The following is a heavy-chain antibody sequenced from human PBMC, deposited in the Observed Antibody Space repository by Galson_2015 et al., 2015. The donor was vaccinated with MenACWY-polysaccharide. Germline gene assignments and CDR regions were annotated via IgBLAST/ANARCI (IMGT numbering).Heavy chain of an antibody. Sequence: QSGAEVKKPGESLKISCKGSGYSFTSYWIGWVRQMPGKGLEWMGIIFPSDSDIRYSPSFQGQVTISADKSINTAYLQWSSLKASDTAMYYCARAERYSGYEFDYWGQGTLVTVSS. D-gene: IGHD5-12*01. J-gene: IGHJ4*02. CDR1: GYSFTSYW. CDR3: ARAERYSGYEFDY. CDR2: IFPSDSDI. V-gene: IGHV5-51*03.